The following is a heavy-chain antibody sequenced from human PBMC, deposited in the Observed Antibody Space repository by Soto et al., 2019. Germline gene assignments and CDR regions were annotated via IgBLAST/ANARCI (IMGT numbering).Heavy chain of an antibody. CDR3: ARYRAGHLDF. J-gene: IGHJ4*03. Sequence: PSETLSLTCTVSGDSISSSSYFWSWIRQPAGKGLEWIGRIYSSGSANYNPSLQSRVTMSVDTSKNQFSLNLYSLTAADTAMYYCARYRAGHLDFWGHGTLVTVSS. CDR2: IYSSGSA. V-gene: IGHV4-61*02. CDR1: GDSISSSSYF.